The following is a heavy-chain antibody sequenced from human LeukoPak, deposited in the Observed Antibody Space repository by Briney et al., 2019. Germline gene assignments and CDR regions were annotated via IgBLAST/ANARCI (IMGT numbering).Heavy chain of an antibody. Sequence: PSETLSLTCTVSGGSISGYFWSWIRQPPGKGLEWIGYIYSSGTTNYNPSLKSRVSISVDTSKNQFSLKLSSVTAADTAVYYCARVVVLMVYAIKYYYGMDVWGQGTTVTVSS. J-gene: IGHJ6*02. CDR2: IYSSGTT. D-gene: IGHD2-8*01. CDR1: GGSISGYF. V-gene: IGHV4-59*12. CDR3: ARVVVLMVYAIKYYYGMDV.